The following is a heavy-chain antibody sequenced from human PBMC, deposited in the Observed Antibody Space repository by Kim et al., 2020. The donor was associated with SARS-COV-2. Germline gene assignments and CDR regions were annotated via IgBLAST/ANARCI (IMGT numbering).Heavy chain of an antibody. J-gene: IGHJ4*02. Sequence: YTPSLKSRVTISVDTSKNQFSLKLSSVTAADTAVYYCASPTGYSYGYVDYWGQGTLVTVSS. V-gene: IGHV4-39*01. D-gene: IGHD5-18*01. CDR3: ASPTGYSYGYVDY.